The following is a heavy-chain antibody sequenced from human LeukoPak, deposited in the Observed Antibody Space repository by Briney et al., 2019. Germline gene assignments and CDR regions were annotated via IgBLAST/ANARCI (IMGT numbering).Heavy chain of an antibody. D-gene: IGHD3-10*01. J-gene: IGHJ4*02. CDR1: GFTFSSHD. CDR3: TRALSRGTNYYFDY. Sequence: PGGSLRLSCAASGFTFSSHDMHWVRQATGEGLEWVSAITTAGDTYYPGSVKGRFTISRENAENSLYLQMNNLRAGDTAVYYCTRALSRGTNYYFDYWGQGTLVTVSS. CDR2: ITTAGDT. V-gene: IGHV3-13*01.